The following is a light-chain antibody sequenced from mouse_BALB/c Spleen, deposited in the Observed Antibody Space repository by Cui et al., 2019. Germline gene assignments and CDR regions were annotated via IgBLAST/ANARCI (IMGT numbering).Light chain of an antibody. J-gene: IGKJ1*01. CDR2: SPS. Sequence: IVLTQSPAIMSASLGEEITLTCSASLSVSYMHWYQQKSGTSPKLLIYSPSNLSSGVPSRFSGSGSGTFYSLTISIVEAEDAADYYCHHWSSYPWTFVGGTNLEIK. CDR1: LSVSY. CDR3: HHWSSYPWT. V-gene: IGKV4-80*01.